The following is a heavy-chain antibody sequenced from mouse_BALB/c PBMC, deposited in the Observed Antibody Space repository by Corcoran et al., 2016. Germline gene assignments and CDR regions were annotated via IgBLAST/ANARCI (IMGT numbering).Heavy chain of an antibody. Sequence: DVQLQESGPGLVKPSQSLSLTCSVTGYSIISGFYWNWIRQFPGNKLEWMGYIGYDGTNNYNPSLKNRISITRDTSKNQFFLKLNSVTTEDTATYYCAREVYYGSSYCFAYWGQGTLVTVSA. D-gene: IGHD1-1*01. CDR2: IGYDGTN. CDR3: AREVYYGSSYCFAY. CDR1: GYSIISGFY. V-gene: IGHV3-6*02. J-gene: IGHJ3*01.